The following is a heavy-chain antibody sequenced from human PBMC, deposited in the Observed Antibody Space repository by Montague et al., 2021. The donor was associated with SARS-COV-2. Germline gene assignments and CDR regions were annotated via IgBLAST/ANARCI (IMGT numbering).Heavy chain of an antibody. J-gene: IGHJ4*02. CDR1: GGSISSSTYY. Sequence: SETLSLTCTVSGGSISSSTYYWGWIRQPPGKGLEWIGNIYYSGITYYNPSPKSRVTISVDTSKNQFSLKLSSVTAADTAVYYCARLIRYDMKGSFDYWGQGTLVTVSS. D-gene: IGHD3-16*01. CDR2: IYYSGIT. CDR3: ARLIRYDMKGSFDY. V-gene: IGHV4-39*01.